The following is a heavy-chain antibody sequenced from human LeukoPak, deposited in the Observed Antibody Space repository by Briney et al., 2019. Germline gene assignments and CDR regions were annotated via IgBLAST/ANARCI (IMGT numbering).Heavy chain of an antibody. CDR3: ARGGSSGYYYG. J-gene: IGHJ4*02. D-gene: IGHD3-22*01. Sequence: SQTLSLTCTVSGGSISSGDYYWSWIRQPPGRGLEWIAYMYYSGSTYYNPSLKSRVTMSADTSKNQFSLKLTSMTAADTAVYYCARGGSSGYYYGWGQGTLVTASS. CDR1: GGSISSGDYY. CDR2: MYYSGST. V-gene: IGHV4-30-4*01.